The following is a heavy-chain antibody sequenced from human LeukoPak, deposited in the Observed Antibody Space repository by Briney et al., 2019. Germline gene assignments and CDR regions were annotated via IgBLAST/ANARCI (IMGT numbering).Heavy chain of an antibody. CDR1: GLPFSNYE. D-gene: IGHD4/OR15-4a*01. Sequence: GGTLRLSCAASGLPFSNYEMIWVRHASGKEPEWVSYLSSSGGLTYYADSVKGRFTVSRDNAKDSLFLHMNRLRVEDTAIYLCTRDCIHDYGGTRYGYYFDYWGQGTLVTVSS. CDR2: LSSSGGLT. V-gene: IGHV3-48*03. CDR3: TRDCIHDYGGTRYGYYFDY. J-gene: IGHJ4*02.